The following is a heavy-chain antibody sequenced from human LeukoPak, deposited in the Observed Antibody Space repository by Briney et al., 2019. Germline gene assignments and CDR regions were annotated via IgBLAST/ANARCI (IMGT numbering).Heavy chain of an antibody. V-gene: IGHV4-34*01. D-gene: IGHD6-6*01. J-gene: IGHJ4*02. CDR1: GGSFSGYY. CDR2: INHSGST. Sequence: SETLSPTCAVYGGSFSGYYWSWIRQPPGKGLEWIGEINHSGSTNYNPSLKSRVTISVDTSKNQFSLKLSSVTAADTAVYYCARGGYIAARPFDYWGQGTLVTVSS. CDR3: ARGGYIAARPFDY.